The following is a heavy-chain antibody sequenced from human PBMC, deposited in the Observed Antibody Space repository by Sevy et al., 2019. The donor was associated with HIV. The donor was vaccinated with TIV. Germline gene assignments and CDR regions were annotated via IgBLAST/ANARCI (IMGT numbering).Heavy chain of an antibody. CDR2: ISWNSGSI. J-gene: IGHJ3*02. CDR1: GFTFDDYA. D-gene: IGHD1-26*01. CDR3: AKDRQWELSQGAFDI. Sequence: GGSLRLSCAASGFTFDDYAMHWVRQAPGKGLEWVSGISWNSGSIGYADSVKGRFTISIDNAKNSLYLQMNSLRAEDTALYYCAKDRQWELSQGAFDIRGQGTMGTGSS. V-gene: IGHV3-9*01.